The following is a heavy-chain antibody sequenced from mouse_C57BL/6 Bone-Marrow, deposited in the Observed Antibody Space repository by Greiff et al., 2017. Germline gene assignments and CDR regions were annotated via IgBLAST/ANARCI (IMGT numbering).Heavy chain of an antibody. V-gene: IGHV1-69*01. D-gene: IGHD1-1*01. Sequence: QVQLQQPGAELVMPGASVKLSCKASGYTFTSYCMHWVKQRPGQGLEWIGEIDPSDSYTNYNHKFQGKSTLTVDKSSSTAYMQLSSLTSEDSEVYYCARDYADAMDYWGQGTSVTVSS. J-gene: IGHJ4*01. CDR2: IDPSDSYT. CDR3: ARDYADAMDY. CDR1: GYTFTSYC.